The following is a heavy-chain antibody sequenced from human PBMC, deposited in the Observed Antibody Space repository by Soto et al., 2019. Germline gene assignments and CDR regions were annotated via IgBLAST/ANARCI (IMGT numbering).Heavy chain of an antibody. V-gene: IGHV3-11*06. CDR2: ISSSSSYT. D-gene: IGHD6-13*01. CDR1: GFTFSDYY. CDR3: ARVVAAAGYYFDY. Sequence: GGSLRLSCAASGFTFSDYYMSWIRQAPGKGLEWVSYISSSSSYTNYADSVKGRFTISRDNAKNSLYLQMNSLRAEDTAVYYCARVVAAAGYYFDYWGQVTLVTVSS. J-gene: IGHJ4*02.